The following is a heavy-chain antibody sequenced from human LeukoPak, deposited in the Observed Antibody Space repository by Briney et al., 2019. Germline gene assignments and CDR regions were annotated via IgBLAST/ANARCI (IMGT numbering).Heavy chain of an antibody. J-gene: IGHJ6*02. CDR1: GGSISSSSYY. CDR2: IYYSGST. V-gene: IGHV4-39*01. Sequence: SETLSLTCTVSGGSISSSSYYWGWIRQPPGKGLEWIGSIYYSGSTYYNPSLKSRVTISVDTSKNQFSLKLSSVTAADTAVYYCARHYYDSSGYYFGAYYYYYGMDVWGQGTTVTVSS. D-gene: IGHD3-22*01. CDR3: ARHYYDSSGYYFGAYYYYYGMDV.